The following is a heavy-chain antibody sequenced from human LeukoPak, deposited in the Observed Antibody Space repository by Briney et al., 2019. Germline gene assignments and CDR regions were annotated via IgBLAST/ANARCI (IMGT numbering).Heavy chain of an antibody. Sequence: SETLSLTCAVSGGSISSSNWWSWVRQPPGKGLEWIGEIYHSGSTNYNPSLKSRVTISVDKSKNQFSLKLSSVTAADTAVYYCARDLTEYGSATGWFDPWGQGTLVTVSS. CDR1: GGSISSSNW. CDR2: IYHSGST. V-gene: IGHV4-4*02. D-gene: IGHD3-10*01. J-gene: IGHJ5*02. CDR3: ARDLTEYGSATGWFDP.